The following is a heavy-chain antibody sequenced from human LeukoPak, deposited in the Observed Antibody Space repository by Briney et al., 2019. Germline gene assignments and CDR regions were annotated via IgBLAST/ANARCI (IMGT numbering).Heavy chain of an antibody. CDR1: GGSFSGYY. Sequence: PSETLSLTCAVYGGSFSGYYWSWIRQPPGKGLEWIGEINHSGSTNYNPSLKSRVTISVDTSKNQFPLKLSSVTAADTAVYYCARVQAGYSSGWYYFDYWGQGTLVTVSS. J-gene: IGHJ4*02. CDR2: INHSGST. CDR3: ARVQAGYSSGWYYFDY. D-gene: IGHD6-19*01. V-gene: IGHV4-34*01.